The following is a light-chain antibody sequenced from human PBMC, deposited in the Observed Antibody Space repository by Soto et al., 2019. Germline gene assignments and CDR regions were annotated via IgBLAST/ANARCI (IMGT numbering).Light chain of an antibody. CDR3: QQYNNWHPLT. Sequence: EIVLTQSPGTLSLSPGERATLSCRASQSVRNNYLAWYQQRPGQAPRLLIYAASTRATGIPARFSGSGSGTEFTLTISSLQSKDFAVYYCQQYNNWHPLTFGGGTKVDI. CDR1: QSVRNN. CDR2: AAS. J-gene: IGKJ4*01. V-gene: IGKV3D-15*01.